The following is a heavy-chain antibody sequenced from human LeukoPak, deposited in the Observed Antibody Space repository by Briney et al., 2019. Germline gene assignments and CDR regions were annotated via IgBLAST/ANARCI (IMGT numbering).Heavy chain of an antibody. J-gene: IGHJ5*02. CDR2: INPNSGGT. V-gene: IGHV1-2*02. Sequence: ASVKVSCKASVYTXTRYYMHLLRQAPGQGREWMGWINPNSGGTNYAQTFQGRVAITRDTSISTAYMELSRLRSDATAVYYCARDRVTDWNTSNWFDPWGQGTLVTVSS. CDR3: ARDRVTDWNTSNWFDP. D-gene: IGHD1/OR15-1a*01. CDR1: VYTXTRYY.